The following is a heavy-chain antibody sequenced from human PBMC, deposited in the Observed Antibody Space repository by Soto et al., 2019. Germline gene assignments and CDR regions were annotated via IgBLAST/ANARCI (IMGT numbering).Heavy chain of an antibody. Sequence: QVQLQESGPGLVKPSQTLSLTCTVSGGSISSGGYYWSWIRQHPGKGLEWIGYIYYSGSTYYNPSLKSRVTISVDTSKNQFSLKLSSVTAADTAVYYCARGRGDYADYESESFDIWGQGTMVTVSS. J-gene: IGHJ3*02. V-gene: IGHV4-31*03. CDR1: GGSISSGGYY. CDR2: IYYSGST. D-gene: IGHD4-17*01. CDR3: ARGRGDYADYESESFDI.